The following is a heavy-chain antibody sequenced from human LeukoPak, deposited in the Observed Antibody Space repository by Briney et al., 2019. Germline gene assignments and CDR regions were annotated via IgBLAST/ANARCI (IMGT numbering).Heavy chain of an antibody. Sequence: GGSLRLSCTGSNFSFGYYGMNWVRQTPGKGLEWVSAISGSGGSTYYADSVKGRFTISRDNSKNTLYLQMNSLRAEDTAVYYCANGERYSYGYPDYWGQGTLVTVSS. V-gene: IGHV3-23*01. J-gene: IGHJ4*02. CDR2: ISGSGGST. CDR1: NFSFGYYG. D-gene: IGHD5-18*01. CDR3: ANGERYSYGYPDY.